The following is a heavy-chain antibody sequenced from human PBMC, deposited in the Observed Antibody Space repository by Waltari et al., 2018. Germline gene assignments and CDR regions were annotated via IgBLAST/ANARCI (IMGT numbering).Heavy chain of an antibody. CDR1: GFTFSSYW. D-gene: IGHD2-21*02. V-gene: IGHV3-74*01. J-gene: IGHJ4*02. Sequence: EMQLVESGGGLVQPGGSLRLSCAASGFTFSSYWMHWVRQVPGKGLGLVSRIKSDGNATAYADSVKGRFTISRDNAKNTLYLQMNSLRAEDTAVYYCASCPYCGGDCCPFNYWGQGTLVSVSS. CDR2: IKSDGNAT. CDR3: ASCPYCGGDCCPFNY.